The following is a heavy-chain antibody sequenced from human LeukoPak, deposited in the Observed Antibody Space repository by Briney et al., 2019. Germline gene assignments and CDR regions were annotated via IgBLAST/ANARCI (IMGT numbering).Heavy chain of an antibody. Sequence: ASVKVFCKASGYTFTDYYIHWVRQAPGQGLEWMGWINPKSGGTNYAQKFQGRVTMTRDTPISTAYMELSRLGSDDTAVFYCARDFGYCTGGNCYSPPPYWGQGTLVTVSS. J-gene: IGHJ4*02. D-gene: IGHD2-15*01. CDR3: ARDFGYCTGGNCYSPPPY. CDR2: INPKSGGT. V-gene: IGHV1-2*02. CDR1: GYTFTDYY.